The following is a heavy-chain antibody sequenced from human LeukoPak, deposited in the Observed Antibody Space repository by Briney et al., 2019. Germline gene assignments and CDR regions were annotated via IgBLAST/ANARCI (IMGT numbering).Heavy chain of an antibody. Sequence: SQTLSLTCAISGDSVSRPNVAWNWIRQSPSGGLEWLGRIIYRSEWHHGYAVSLKGRITISPDISRNQFSLQLNSVTPEDTAVYYCATYRFDYWGQGTLVIVS. CDR3: ATYRFDY. D-gene: IGHD3-16*02. V-gene: IGHV6-1*01. CDR2: IIYRSEWHH. CDR1: GDSVSRPNVA. J-gene: IGHJ4*02.